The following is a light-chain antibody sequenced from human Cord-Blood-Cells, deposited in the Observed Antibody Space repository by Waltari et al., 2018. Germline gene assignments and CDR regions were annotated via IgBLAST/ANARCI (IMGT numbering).Light chain of an antibody. V-gene: IGLV2-14*01. CDR1: SSAAGGHNY. CDR2: DVS. J-gene: IGLJ2*01. CDR3: SSYTSSSTLV. Sequence: SALTQPAPVSGSPGPSITISCTGTSSAAGGHNYVSWYQQHPGKAPKLMIYDVSNRPSGVSNRFSGSKSGNTASLTISGLQAEDEADYYCSSYTSSSTLVFGGGTKLTVL.